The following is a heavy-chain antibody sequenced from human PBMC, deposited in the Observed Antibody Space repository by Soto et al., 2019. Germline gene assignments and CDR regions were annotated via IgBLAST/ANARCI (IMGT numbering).Heavy chain of an antibody. J-gene: IGHJ4*02. D-gene: IGHD6-13*01. CDR2: ISSSSSTI. CDR1: GFTFSSYS. CDR3: AREFDSSSWYVYGY. Sequence: EVQLVESGGGFVQPGGSLRLSCAASGFTFSSYSMNWVRQAPGKGLEWVSYISSSSSTIYYANSVKGRFTISRDNAKNSLYLQMNSLRAEDTAVYYCAREFDSSSWYVYGYWGQGTLVTVSS. V-gene: IGHV3-48*01.